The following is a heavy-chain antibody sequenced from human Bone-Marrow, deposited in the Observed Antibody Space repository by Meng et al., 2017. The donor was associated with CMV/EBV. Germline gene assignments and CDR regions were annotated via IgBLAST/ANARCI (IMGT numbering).Heavy chain of an antibody. J-gene: IGHJ4*02. CDR3: TTDLVTTVTTIGN. V-gene: IGHV3-15*01. CDR2: IKSKTDGGTT. D-gene: IGHD4-17*01. CDR1: GFTVRRNY. Sequence: EVRRVESGGGLIQPGGSLRLSCSASGFTVRRNYMSWVRQAPGKGLEWVGRIKSKTDGGTTDYAAPVKGRFTISRDDSKNTLYLQMNSLKTEDTAVYYCTTDLVTTVTTIGNWGQGTLVTVSS.